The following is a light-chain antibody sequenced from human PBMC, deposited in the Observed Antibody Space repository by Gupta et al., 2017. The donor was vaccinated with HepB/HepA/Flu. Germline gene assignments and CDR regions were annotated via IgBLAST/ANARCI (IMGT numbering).Light chain of an antibody. CDR1: SGSVSTSYY. Sequence: HTLVTQTPSFSVYPGGTVPPPCGLRSGSVSTSYYPSWYQQTPVQPPRTLIYSTNTRSSGVPDRFSGSILGNKAALTITGAQADDESDYYCVLYMGSGIWVFGGGTKLTAL. V-gene: IGLV8-61*01. CDR2: STN. J-gene: IGLJ3*02. CDR3: VLYMGSGIWV.